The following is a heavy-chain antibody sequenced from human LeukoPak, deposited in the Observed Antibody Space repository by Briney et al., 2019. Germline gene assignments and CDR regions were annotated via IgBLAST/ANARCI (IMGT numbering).Heavy chain of an antibody. J-gene: IGHJ4*02. V-gene: IGHV1-2*02. D-gene: IGHD3-10*01. CDR2: INPNSGGT. CDR3: ARVWHYYGSGSYCLDY. Sequence: AASVKVSCKASGYTFTNYGISWVRQAPGQGLEWMGWINPNSGGTNYAQKFQGRVTMTRDTSISTAYMELSRLRSDDTAVYYCARVWHYYGSGSYCLDYWGQGTLVTVSS. CDR1: GYTFTNYG.